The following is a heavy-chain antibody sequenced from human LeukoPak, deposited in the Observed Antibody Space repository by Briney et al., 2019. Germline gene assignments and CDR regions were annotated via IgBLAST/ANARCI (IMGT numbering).Heavy chain of an antibody. V-gene: IGHV3-23*01. Sequence: GGTLRLSCAASGFTFSSYGMSWVRQAPGKGLEWVSAISGSGGSTYYADSVKGRFTISRDNSKNTLYLQMNSLRAEDTAVYYCAKDFSYSSGWTLFDYWGQGTLVTVSS. D-gene: IGHD6-19*01. CDR1: GFTFSSYG. CDR2: ISGSGGST. J-gene: IGHJ4*02. CDR3: AKDFSYSSGWTLFDY.